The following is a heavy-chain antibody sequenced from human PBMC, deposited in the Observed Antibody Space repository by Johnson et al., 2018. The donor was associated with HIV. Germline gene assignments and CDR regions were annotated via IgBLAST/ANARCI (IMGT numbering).Heavy chain of an antibody. J-gene: IGHJ3*02. CDR2: IWYDGSNK. Sequence: QVQLVESGGGLVQPGGSLRLSCAASGFTFSYYGMHWVRQAPGKGLEWVAVIWYDGSNKFYADSVKGRFTISRDNSKNTVYLQMNSLRVEDTAVYYCAIAIDQGYSSGWSSDVYDIWGQGTMVTVSA. CDR1: GFTFSYYG. D-gene: IGHD6-19*01. V-gene: IGHV3-33*08. CDR3: AIAIDQGYSSGWSSDVYDI.